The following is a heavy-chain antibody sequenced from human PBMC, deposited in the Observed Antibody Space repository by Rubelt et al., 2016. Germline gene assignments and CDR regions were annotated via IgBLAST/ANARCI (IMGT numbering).Heavy chain of an antibody. CDR2: INPNSGGT. CDR3: ASPAFTDRSAY. Sequence: QVQLVQSGAEVKKPGSSVKVSCKASGGTFSSYAISWVRQAPGQGLEWMGWINPNSGGTNYARKFQGRVTMTRDTSISPAYMELSRLRSDDTAVYYCASPAFTDRSAYWGQGTLVTVSS. J-gene: IGHJ4*02. V-gene: IGHV1-2*02. CDR1: GGTFSSYA. D-gene: IGHD3-16*01.